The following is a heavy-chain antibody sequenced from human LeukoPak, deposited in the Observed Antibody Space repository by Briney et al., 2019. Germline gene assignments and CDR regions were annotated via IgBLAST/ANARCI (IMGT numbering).Heavy chain of an antibody. Sequence: ETLSLTCTVSGGSISSYYWSWIRPPPGKGLEWIGYIYDSGSTNYNPSLKSRVTISVDTSKNKFSLKLSSVTAADTAVYYCACLTTADAFDIWGQGTMVTVSS. CDR3: ACLTTADAFDI. CDR2: IYDSGST. CDR1: GGSISSYY. J-gene: IGHJ3*02. D-gene: IGHD3-22*01. V-gene: IGHV4-59*01.